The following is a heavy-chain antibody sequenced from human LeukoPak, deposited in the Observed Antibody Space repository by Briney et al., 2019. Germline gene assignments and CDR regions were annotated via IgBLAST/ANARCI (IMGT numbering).Heavy chain of an antibody. J-gene: IGHJ4*02. CDR1: GYTFTSYG. CDR3: ARDDTAMAHFDY. V-gene: IGHV1-3*01. Sequence: WASVKVSCKASGYTFTSYGISWVRQAPGQRLEWMGWINAGNGNTKYSQKFQGRVTITRDTSASTAYMELSSLRSEDTAVYYCARDDTAMAHFDYWGQGTLVTVSS. D-gene: IGHD5-18*01. CDR2: INAGNGNT.